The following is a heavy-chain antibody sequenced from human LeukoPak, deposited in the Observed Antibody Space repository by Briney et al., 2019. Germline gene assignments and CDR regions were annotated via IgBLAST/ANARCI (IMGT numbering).Heavy chain of an antibody. J-gene: IGHJ4*02. CDR2: IDVSGDTT. D-gene: IGHD6-19*01. CDR3: AQGYSSGWYRY. CDR1: GFSISNYG. Sequence: GGSLRLSCVVSGFSISNYGMSWVRQAPGKGLEWVSAIDVSGDTTYYADSVKGRFIISRDNSKNTLYVQMNSLRAEDTAVYYCAQGYSSGWYRYWGQGTLVTVSS. V-gene: IGHV3-23*01.